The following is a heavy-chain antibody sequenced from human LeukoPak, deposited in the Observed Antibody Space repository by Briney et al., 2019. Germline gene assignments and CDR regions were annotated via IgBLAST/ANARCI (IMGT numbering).Heavy chain of an antibody. J-gene: IGHJ4*02. D-gene: IGHD5-18*01. Sequence: GGSLRLSCAASGFTFSGSAMHWVRQASGKGLEWVGRIRSKANSYATAYAASVKGRFTISRDDSKNTAYLQMNSLKTEDTAVYSCIRLNVDTAMAVFDYWGQGTLVTVSS. CDR1: GFTFSGSA. V-gene: IGHV3-73*01. CDR3: IRLNVDTAMAVFDY. CDR2: IRSKANSYAT.